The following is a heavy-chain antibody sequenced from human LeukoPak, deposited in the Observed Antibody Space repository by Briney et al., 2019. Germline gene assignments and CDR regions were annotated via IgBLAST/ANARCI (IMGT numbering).Heavy chain of an antibody. Sequence: SETLSLTCTVSGGSISSYYWSWIRQPPGKGLEWIGYIYYSGSTYYNPSFKSRVTISVDTSKNQFSLKLSSVTAADTAVYYCARSCDVGELLLYYYYGMDVWGQGTTVTVSS. D-gene: IGHD3-10*01. J-gene: IGHJ6*02. CDR3: ARSCDVGELLLYYYYGMDV. CDR2: IYYSGST. V-gene: IGHV4-59*06. CDR1: GGSISSYY.